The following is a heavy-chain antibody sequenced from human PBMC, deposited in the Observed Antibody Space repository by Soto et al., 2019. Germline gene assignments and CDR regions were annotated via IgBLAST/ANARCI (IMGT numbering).Heavy chain of an antibody. Sequence: LSLTCAVSGYSISSGYYWGWIRQPPGKGLEWIGSIYHSGSTYYNPSLKSRVTISVDTSKNQFSLKLSSVTAADTAVYYCASPDAYCSSTSCPFDYWGQGTLVTVSS. CDR1: GYSISSGYY. V-gene: IGHV4-38-2*01. J-gene: IGHJ4*02. CDR2: IYHSGST. CDR3: ASPDAYCSSTSCPFDY. D-gene: IGHD2-2*01.